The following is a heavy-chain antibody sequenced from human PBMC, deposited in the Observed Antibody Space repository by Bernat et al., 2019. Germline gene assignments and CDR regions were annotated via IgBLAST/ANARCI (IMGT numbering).Heavy chain of an antibody. V-gene: IGHV1-18*01. CDR2: ISTYNGDT. J-gene: IGHJ5*02. CDR1: GYSFTTLG. D-gene: IGHD2-2*01. CDR3: ARAFCSSATCDGWFDP. Sequence: KLMEFGPEVKNPGASMKVACKTSGYSFTTLGISWVRQAPGQGLEWVGWISTYNGDTKYAQKFQDRVTLTTDTSTRTAYLELRSLRSDDTAVYYCARAFCSSATCDGWFDPWGQGTLVTVSS.